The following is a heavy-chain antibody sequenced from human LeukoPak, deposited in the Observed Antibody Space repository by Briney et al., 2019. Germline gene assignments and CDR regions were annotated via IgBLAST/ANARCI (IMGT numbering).Heavy chain of an antibody. J-gene: IGHJ4*02. Sequence: GGSLRLSCAASGFTFSSYAMSWVRQAPGQGLEWVSSISGSAGSTFYADSVRGRFTISRDNSKDTLYLQMNSLRAADTAVYYCAKGLEYTTYGYSFHFWGQGTLVTVSS. CDR1: GFTFSSYA. V-gene: IGHV3-23*01. CDR2: ISGSAGST. D-gene: IGHD4-17*01. CDR3: AKGLEYTTYGYSFHF.